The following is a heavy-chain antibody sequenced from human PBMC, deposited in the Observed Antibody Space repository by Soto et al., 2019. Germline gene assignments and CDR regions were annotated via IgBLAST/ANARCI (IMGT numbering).Heavy chain of an antibody. Sequence: GASVKVSCKAAGYTFTSYAMHWGRQAPGQRLEWMGWINAGNGNTKYSQKFQGRVTITRDTSASTAYMELSSLRSEDTAVYYCARERCSGGSCYSVWFDPWGQGALVTVSS. V-gene: IGHV1-3*01. CDR3: ARERCSGGSCYSVWFDP. D-gene: IGHD2-15*01. CDR2: INAGNGNT. J-gene: IGHJ5*02. CDR1: GYTFTSYA.